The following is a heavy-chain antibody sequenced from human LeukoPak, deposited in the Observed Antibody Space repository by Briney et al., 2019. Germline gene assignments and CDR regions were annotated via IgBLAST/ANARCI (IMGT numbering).Heavy chain of an antibody. V-gene: IGHV3-74*01. Sequence: PGGSLRLSCAASGFTFSSYWMHWVRQVPGKGLVWVSRINSDEGSTTYADSVKGRFTISRDNAKNTLYLQMNSLRAEDTAMYYCARGGYYASGSFQRWGQGTLVTVSS. CDR1: GFTFSSYW. CDR2: INSDEGST. CDR3: ARGGYYASGSFQR. J-gene: IGHJ4*02. D-gene: IGHD3-10*01.